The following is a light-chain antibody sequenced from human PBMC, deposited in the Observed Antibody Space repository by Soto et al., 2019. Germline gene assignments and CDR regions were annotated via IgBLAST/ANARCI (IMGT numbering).Light chain of an antibody. V-gene: IGKV1-27*01. CDR1: QGIGTF. Sequence: DIPMTQSPSSLSTSVGDRVTITCRATQGIGTFLAWYQQKPGQVPKLLIYAASTLQSGVPSRFSGSGSGTDFTLTISSLQPEDVATYYCQRYNSAPQTFGQGTKVEIK. CDR3: QRYNSAPQT. J-gene: IGKJ1*01. CDR2: AAS.